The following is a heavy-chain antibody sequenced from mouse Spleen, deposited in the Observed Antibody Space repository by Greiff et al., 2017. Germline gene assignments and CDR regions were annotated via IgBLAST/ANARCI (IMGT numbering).Heavy chain of an antibody. CDR2: ISDGGSYT. D-gene: IGHD1-1*01. V-gene: IGHV5-4*01. CDR1: GFTFSSYA. Sequence: EVKLVESGGGLVKPGGSLKLSCAASGFTFSSYAMSWVRQTPEKRLEWVATISDGGSYTYYPDNVKGRFTISRDNAKNNLYLQMSHLKSEDTAMYYCARDRYYGQYYFDYWGQGTTLTVSS. J-gene: IGHJ2*01. CDR3: ARDRYYGQYYFDY.